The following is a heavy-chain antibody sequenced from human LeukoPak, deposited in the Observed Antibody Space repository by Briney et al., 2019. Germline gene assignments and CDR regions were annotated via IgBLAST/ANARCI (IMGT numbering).Heavy chain of an antibody. CDR1: EASFSSSC. D-gene: IGHD3-3*01. CDR2: INTGGST. V-gene: IGHV4-4*07. CDR3: ARGALDFWSGYSNTAEYFQH. J-gene: IGHJ1*01. Sequence: PSETLSLTCTALEASFSSSCGGWFRQPAGKGLGWIGRINTGGSTNYNPSLKSRVTMSVDTSKNQFQLKLSSVTAADTAVDDCARGALDFWSGYSNTAEYFQHWGQGTLVTVSS.